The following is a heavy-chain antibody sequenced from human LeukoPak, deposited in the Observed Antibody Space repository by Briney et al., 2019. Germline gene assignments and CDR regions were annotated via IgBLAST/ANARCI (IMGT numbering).Heavy chain of an antibody. CDR2: IYYSGST. CDR3: ARAPRPEMIVSVISAFDI. D-gene: IGHD3-22*01. CDR1: GGSTFSYY. V-gene: IGHV4-59*01. J-gene: IGHJ3*02. Sequence: SETLSLTCTVSGGSTFSYYWNWIRQPPGKGLEWIGYIYYSGSTNYNPSLKSRVTISVDTSKNQFSLKLSSVTAADTAVYYCARAPRPEMIVSVISAFDIWGQGTMVTVSS.